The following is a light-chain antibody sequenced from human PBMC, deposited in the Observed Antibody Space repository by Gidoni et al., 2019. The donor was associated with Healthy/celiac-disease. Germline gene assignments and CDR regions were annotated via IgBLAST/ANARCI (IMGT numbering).Light chain of an antibody. V-gene: IGKV1-39*01. CDR3: QQSYSTPRT. CDR2: AAS. Sequence: IQMPQSPSSLSASVGDRVTITCRASQSIRSYLNWYQQKPGKAPKLLIYAASSLQSGVPSRFSGSGSGTDFTLTISSLQPEDFATYYCQQSYSTPRTFGQGTKVEIK. J-gene: IGKJ1*01. CDR1: QSIRSY.